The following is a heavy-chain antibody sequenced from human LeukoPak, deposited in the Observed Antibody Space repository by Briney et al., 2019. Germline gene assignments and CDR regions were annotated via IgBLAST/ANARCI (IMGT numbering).Heavy chain of an antibody. CDR1: GGSISSTGYY. V-gene: IGHV4-61*05. CDR2: IYYSGST. J-gene: IGHJ5*02. Sequence: PSETLSLTCTVSGGSISSTGYYWGWIRQPPGKGLEWIGYIYYSGSTNYNPSLKSRVTISVDTSKNQFSLKLSSVTAADTAAYYCAMTGRLNWFDPWGQGTLVTVSS. D-gene: IGHD3-9*01. CDR3: AMTGRLNWFDP.